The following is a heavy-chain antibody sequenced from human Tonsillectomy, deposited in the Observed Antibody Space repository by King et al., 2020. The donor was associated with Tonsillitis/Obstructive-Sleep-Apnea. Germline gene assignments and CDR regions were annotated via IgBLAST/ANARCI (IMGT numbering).Heavy chain of an antibody. V-gene: IGHV4-59*01. CDR3: ARDPDDYMDV. CDR1: GGSISSYY. D-gene: IGHD1-14*01. CDR2: IYYSGST. J-gene: IGHJ6*03. Sequence: VQLQESGPGLVEPSETLSLTCTVSGGSISSYYWSWIRQPPGKGLEWIGYIYYSGSTNYNPSLKSRVTISVDTSKNQFSLKLSSVTAADTAVYYCARDPDDYMDVWGKGTTVTVSS.